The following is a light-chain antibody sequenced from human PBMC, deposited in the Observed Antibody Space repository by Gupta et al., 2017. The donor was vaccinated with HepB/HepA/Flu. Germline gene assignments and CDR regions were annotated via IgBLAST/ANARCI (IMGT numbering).Light chain of an antibody. CDR2: DAS. CDR1: QSVSSY. V-gene: IGKV3-11*01. CDR3: QQRSTWPLT. J-gene: IGKJ4*01. Sequence: EIVLTQSPATLSLSPGEGATLSCRASQSVSSYLAWYQQKPGQAPRLLIYDASNRATGIPAEFSGRGSGTDFSLTISSLEPEDSAVYYCQQRSTWPLTFGGGTKVEIK.